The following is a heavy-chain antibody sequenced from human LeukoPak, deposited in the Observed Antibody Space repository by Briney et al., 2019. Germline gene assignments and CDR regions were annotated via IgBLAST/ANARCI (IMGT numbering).Heavy chain of an antibody. J-gene: IGHJ4*02. D-gene: IGHD6-13*01. CDR1: GYIFTSYA. CDR3: ATSPIAAAGRPFDY. CDR2: INAGNGNT. Sequence: GASVKVSCKASGYIFTSYAMHWVRQAPGQRLEWMGWINAGNGNTKYSQKFQGRVTITRDTFASTAYMELSSLRSEDTAVYYCATSPIAAAGRPFDYWGQGTLVTVSS. V-gene: IGHV1-3*01.